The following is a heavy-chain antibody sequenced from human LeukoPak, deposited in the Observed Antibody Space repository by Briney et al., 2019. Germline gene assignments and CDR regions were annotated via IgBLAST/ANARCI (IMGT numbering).Heavy chain of an antibody. CDR1: GFTFSSYA. Sequence: SGGSLRLSCAASGFTFSSYAMSWVRQAPGKGLEWVSTISGSGLSTYYADSVKGRFTISRDNSNNTLYLQMNSLRVEDTAVYYCAKSRVAVAAPRNWFDPWGQGILVTVSS. D-gene: IGHD6-19*01. V-gene: IGHV3-23*01. CDR3: AKSRVAVAAPRNWFDP. J-gene: IGHJ5*02. CDR2: ISGSGLST.